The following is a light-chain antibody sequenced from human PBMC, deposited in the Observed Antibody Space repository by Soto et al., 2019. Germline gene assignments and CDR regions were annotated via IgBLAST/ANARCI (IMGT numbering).Light chain of an antibody. V-gene: IGKV1-5*03. CDR1: QSVSNW. CDR2: EGS. CDR3: QQYDTSSRT. Sequence: DIEMTQSPCALSASVGDRATITCRASQSVSNWLAWYRQKPGEPPNLLIFEGSTLERGVPSRFSGSGAGTEFTLTISSLQPDDFAAYYCQQYDTSSRTFGQGTKVEVK. J-gene: IGKJ1*01.